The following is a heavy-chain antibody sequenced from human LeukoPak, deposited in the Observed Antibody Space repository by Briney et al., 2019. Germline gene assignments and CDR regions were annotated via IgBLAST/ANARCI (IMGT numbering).Heavy chain of an antibody. Sequence: MSSETLSLTCAVYGGSFSGYYWSWIRQPPGKGLEWIGEINHSGSTNYNPSLKSRVSISVDTSKNQFSLKLSSVTAADTAVYYCARGLARNPFDYWGQGTLVTVSS. V-gene: IGHV4-34*01. CDR1: GGSFSGYY. CDR2: INHSGST. D-gene: IGHD1-14*01. J-gene: IGHJ4*02. CDR3: ARGLARNPFDY.